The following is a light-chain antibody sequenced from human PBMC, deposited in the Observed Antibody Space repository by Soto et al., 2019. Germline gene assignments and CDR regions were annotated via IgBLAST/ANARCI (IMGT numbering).Light chain of an antibody. J-gene: IGKJ1*01. CDR3: QQGTDWPPGT. Sequence: EIVLTQSPATLSLSPGERATLSCRASQSVSTFLAWYQHKPGQAPRLLIYDASNRATGIPDRCRGSGSGTDFTLTISSLEPEDFALYYCQQGTDWPPGTFGQGTKVDIK. CDR2: DAS. CDR1: QSVSTF. V-gene: IGKV3-11*01.